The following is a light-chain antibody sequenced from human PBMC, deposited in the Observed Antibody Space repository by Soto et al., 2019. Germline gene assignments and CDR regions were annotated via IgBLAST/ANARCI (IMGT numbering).Light chain of an antibody. CDR1: QGVTSSY. J-gene: IGKJ4*01. CDR3: QQYDSSPLT. CDR2: GAS. Sequence: EIVLTQSPGTLSLSPGERATLSFRASQGVTSSYLAWYQQKPGQAPRLLIYGASIRATGIPDRFSGRGFGKAFTLLISRVEPEDFAVYSCQQYDSSPLTFGGGTKVESK. V-gene: IGKV3-20*01.